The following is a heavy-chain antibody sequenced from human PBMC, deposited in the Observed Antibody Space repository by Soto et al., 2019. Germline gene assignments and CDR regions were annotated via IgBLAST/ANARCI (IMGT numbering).Heavy chain of an antibody. CDR3: ARDPYCSGGSCYGAYYYYYGMDV. CDR1: GFTFDDYS. D-gene: IGHD2-15*01. Sequence: GGSLRLSCAASGFTFDDYSMHWVRQAPGKGLEWVSLISWGSSSTYYADSVKGRFTISRDNGKNSLYLQMNSLRDEDTAVYYCARDPYCSGGSCYGAYYYYYGMDVWGQGTTVTVSS. J-gene: IGHJ6*02. V-gene: IGHV3-43*01. CDR2: ISWGSSST.